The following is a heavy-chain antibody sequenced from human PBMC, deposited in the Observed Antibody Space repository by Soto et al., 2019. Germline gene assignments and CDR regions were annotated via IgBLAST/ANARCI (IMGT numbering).Heavy chain of an antibody. CDR2: ISAYNGNT. J-gene: IGHJ5*02. CDR1: GYTFTSYG. D-gene: IGHD2-8*01. V-gene: IGHV1-18*04. Sequence: ASVKVSCKASGYTFTSYGISWVRQAPGQGLERMGWISAYNGNTNYAQKLQGRVTMTTDTSTSTAYMELRSLRSDDTAVYYCARVAWAGYCTNGVCYDYCFEPWGQGTLVTVS. CDR3: ARVAWAGYCTNGVCYDYCFEP.